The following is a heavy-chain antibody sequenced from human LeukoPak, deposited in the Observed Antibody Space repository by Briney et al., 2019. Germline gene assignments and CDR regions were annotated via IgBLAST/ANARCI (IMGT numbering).Heavy chain of an antibody. CDR2: IGNRGSSI. V-gene: IGHV3-11*01. CDR1: GFTFSDFH. Sequence: PGGSLRLSCAASGFTFSDFHMTWIRQAPGKGLGWISYIGNRGSSIFYADSVKGRFTISRDNAKNSLYLQMNSLRAEDTAVYYCVRGGLTGATSNYQYYAGLDVWGQGTTITVSS. J-gene: IGHJ6*02. D-gene: IGHD7-27*01. CDR3: VRGGLTGATSNYQYYAGLDV.